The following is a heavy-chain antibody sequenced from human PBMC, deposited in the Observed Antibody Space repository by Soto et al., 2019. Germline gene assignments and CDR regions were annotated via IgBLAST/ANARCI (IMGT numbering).Heavy chain of an antibody. D-gene: IGHD3-9*01. Sequence: PVGSLRLSCAASGLTVSSNYMGWVRRAPGKGLEWVSLLYIDGGTRHYGDSAKGRFTISRDNSKNTLYLQMTSLRAEDTAVYYCARDMGVTGYYHYFDNWGLGTLVTVSS. CDR3: ARDMGVTGYYHYFDN. CDR1: GLTVSSNY. J-gene: IGHJ4*02. V-gene: IGHV3-53*01. CDR2: LYIDGGT.